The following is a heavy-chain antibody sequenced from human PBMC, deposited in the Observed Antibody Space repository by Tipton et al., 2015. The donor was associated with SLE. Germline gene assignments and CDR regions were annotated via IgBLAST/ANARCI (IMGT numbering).Heavy chain of an antibody. Sequence: TLSLTCTVSGGSLSSGSFYWSWIRQPAGKGLEWIGHIYNSGSTNYNPSLKSRVTISVDMSKNQFSLKLSSVTAADTAVYYCARRYCSGGSCYPEDYWGQGTLVTVSS. CDR2: IYNSGST. CDR1: GGSLSSGSFY. V-gene: IGHV4-61*09. CDR3: ARRYCSGGSCYPEDY. J-gene: IGHJ4*02. D-gene: IGHD2-15*01.